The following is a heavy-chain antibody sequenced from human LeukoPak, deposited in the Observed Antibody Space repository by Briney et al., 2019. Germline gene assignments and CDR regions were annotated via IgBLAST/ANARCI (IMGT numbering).Heavy chain of an antibody. V-gene: IGHV4-59*01. CDR3: AENGDY. CDR2: IHNSGST. CDR1: GGSISTYY. Sequence: PSETLSVTCTVTGGSISTYYWNWIRQPPGKGLEWVGYIHNSGSTSYNPSLKSRVTISVDTSKNQFSLKLTSVTPADTAVYYCAENGDYWGQGTLVTVSS. D-gene: IGHD2-8*01. J-gene: IGHJ4*02.